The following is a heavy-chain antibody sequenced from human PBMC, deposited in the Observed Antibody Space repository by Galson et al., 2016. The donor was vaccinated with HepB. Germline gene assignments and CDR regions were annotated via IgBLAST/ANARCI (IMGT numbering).Heavy chain of an antibody. J-gene: IGHJ4*02. V-gene: IGHV3-30*03. Sequence: SLRLSCAASGFTFSRYGIHWVRQAQGKGLEWVAVISYDGSYKFYADSVRGRFTISRDNSEDTVYLQMNSLRAEYTAVYYCARDYIMMTVTWGPDYWGQGTLVSVSS. CDR3: ARDYIMMTVTWGPDY. CDR1: GFTFSRYG. CDR2: ISYDGSYK. D-gene: IGHD4-17*01.